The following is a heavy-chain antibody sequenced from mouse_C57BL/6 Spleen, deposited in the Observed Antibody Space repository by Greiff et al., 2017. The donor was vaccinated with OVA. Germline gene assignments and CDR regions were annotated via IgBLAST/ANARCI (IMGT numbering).Heavy chain of an antibody. V-gene: IGHV1-80*01. D-gene: IGHD3-2*02. J-gene: IGHJ4*01. Sequence: VKLMESGAELVKPGASVKISCKASGYAFRSYWMNWVKQRPGQGLEWIGQIYPGAGDTNYNGKFKGKATLTADKSSCTAYMQLSSLTSEDSAVYVSARRGQLRLLAYWGQGTSVTVSS. CDR2: IYPGAGDT. CDR3: ARRGQLRLLAY. CDR1: GYAFRSYW.